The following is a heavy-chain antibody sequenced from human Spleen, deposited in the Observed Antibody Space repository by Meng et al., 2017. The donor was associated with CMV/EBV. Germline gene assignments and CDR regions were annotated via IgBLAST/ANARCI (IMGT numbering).Heavy chain of an antibody. D-gene: IGHD5-18*01. Sequence: SGDSISSITNYGGWIRQPPGKGLEWIGTIYHSGTTYNNASLKSRLTMSVESSENRFSLRLTSVTAADTAVYYCARRLIQLWLEDDYWGQGTLVTVSS. CDR3: ARRLIQLWLEDDY. CDR1: GDSISSITNY. V-gene: IGHV4-39*01. CDR2: IYHSGTT. J-gene: IGHJ4*02.